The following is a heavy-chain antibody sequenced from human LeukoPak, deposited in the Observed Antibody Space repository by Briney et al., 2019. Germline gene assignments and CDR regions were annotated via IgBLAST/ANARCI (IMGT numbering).Heavy chain of an antibody. CDR3: ATEPTYYYDSSGSRRYFQH. CDR2: IGSSSSTI. V-gene: IGHV3-48*01. CDR1: GFTFSSYN. D-gene: IGHD3-22*01. Sequence: GGSLRLSCAASGFTFSSYNMIWVRQAPGKGLEGVSYIGSSSSTIYYADYVKGRFTISRENAKNSLYLQMSSLRAEDTAVFYCATEPTYYYDSSGSRRYFQHWGQGTLVTVSS. J-gene: IGHJ1*01.